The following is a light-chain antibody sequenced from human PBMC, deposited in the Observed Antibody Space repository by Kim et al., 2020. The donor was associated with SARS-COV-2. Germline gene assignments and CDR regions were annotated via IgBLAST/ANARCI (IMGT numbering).Light chain of an antibody. V-gene: IGLV1-44*01. CDR1: SSNIGSNT. J-gene: IGLJ3*02. CDR3: ATWDDSLDVWM. Sequence: ELTQPPSASGTPGQRVSLSCSGSSSNIGSNTVNWYQQFPGTAPKLLIDTDDRRPSGVSDRVSCSKSGTSASLAISGLQSEDEADYYCATWDDSLDVWMFGGGTQLTVL. CDR2: TDD.